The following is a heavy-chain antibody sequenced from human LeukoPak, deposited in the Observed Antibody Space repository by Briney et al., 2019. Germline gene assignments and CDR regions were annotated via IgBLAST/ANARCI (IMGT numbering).Heavy chain of an antibody. Sequence: ASVKASCKASGYTFTNYYIHWVRQAPGQGLEWMGMINPGGGGTAYAQKFQGRVTMTRDTSTSTVYMKLRSLRSEDTAVYYCEREYHGGLFDYWGQGTLVTVSS. J-gene: IGHJ4*02. D-gene: IGHD2-15*01. CDR3: EREYHGGLFDY. CDR2: INPGGGGT. CDR1: GYTFTNYY. V-gene: IGHV1-46*01.